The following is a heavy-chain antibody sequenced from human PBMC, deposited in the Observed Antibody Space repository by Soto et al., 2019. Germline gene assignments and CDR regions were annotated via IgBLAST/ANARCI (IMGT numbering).Heavy chain of an antibody. V-gene: IGHV3-11*06. D-gene: IGHD4-17*01. CDR2: ISSSSSYT. J-gene: IGHJ4*02. CDR1: GFTFSGYY. Sequence: PGGSLRLSCAASGFTFSGYYMSWIRQAPGKGLEWVSYISSSSSYTNYADSVKGRFTISRDNATNSLYLQMNSLRAEDTAVYYCARAPVTTSNHFDYWGQGTLVTFSS. CDR3: ARAPVTTSNHFDY.